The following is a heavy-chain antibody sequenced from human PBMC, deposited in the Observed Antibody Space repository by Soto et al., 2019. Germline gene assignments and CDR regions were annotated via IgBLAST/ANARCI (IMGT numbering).Heavy chain of an antibody. CDR3: ARVNYDILTGFPSYFDY. J-gene: IGHJ4*02. Sequence: QVQLQESGPGLVKPSQTLSLTCTVSSGSINTGDYYWSWIRQHPGKGLEWIGYIYYSGSTYYNPSLKSRVSISRDTSKNQFSLRLDSVTAADTAVYHCARVNYDILTGFPSYFDYWGQGTLVTVSS. CDR1: SGSINTGDYY. D-gene: IGHD3-9*01. V-gene: IGHV4-31*03. CDR2: IYYSGST.